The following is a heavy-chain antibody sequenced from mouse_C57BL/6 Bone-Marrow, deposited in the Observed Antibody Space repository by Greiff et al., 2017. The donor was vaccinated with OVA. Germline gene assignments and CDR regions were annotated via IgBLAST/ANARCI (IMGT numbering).Heavy chain of an antibody. V-gene: IGHV14-2*01. D-gene: IGHD2-3*01. CDR3: AQSFYDGYYGFAY. J-gene: IGHJ3*01. Sequence: EVQLQQSGAELVKPGASVKLSCTASGFNIKDYYMHWVKQRTEQGLEWIGRIDPEDGETKYAPKFQDKATITADTSSNTAYLQLSSLTSEDTAVYYCAQSFYDGYYGFAYWGQGTLVTVSA. CDR1: GFNIKDYY. CDR2: IDPEDGET.